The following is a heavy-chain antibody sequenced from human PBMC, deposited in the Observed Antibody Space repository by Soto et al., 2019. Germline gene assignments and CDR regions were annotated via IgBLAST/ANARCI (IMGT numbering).Heavy chain of an antibody. J-gene: IGHJ4*02. CDR2: IKEDGSEK. CDR1: EFSFSSHW. V-gene: IGHV3-7*01. D-gene: IGHD2-21*02. CDR3: VRVRTLGGLRGLDY. Sequence: PGGSLRLSCAASEFSFSSHWMSWVRQAPGKGPEWVANIKEDGSEKNYVDSVKGRFTISRDNAKNSVYLELNSLRAEDTAVYYCVRVRTLGGLRGLDYWGQGTLVTVSS.